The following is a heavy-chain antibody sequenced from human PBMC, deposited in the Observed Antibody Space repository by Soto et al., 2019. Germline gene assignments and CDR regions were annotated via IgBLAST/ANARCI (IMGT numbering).Heavy chain of an antibody. CDR1: GYIFVNYG. Sequence: QVQLVQSGDEVRKPGSSVKVSCKASGYIFVNYGIAWVRQAPGQGLEWMGWISPYSGNTHYASKVQGRLTMTTDTCTSPAYRGLGGLTSDGTAVYYCAMVDNYVTPTPQDVWGQGTTVTVSS. V-gene: IGHV1-18*01. J-gene: IGHJ6*02. CDR3: AMVDNYVTPTPQDV. CDR2: ISPYSGNT. D-gene: IGHD3-16*01.